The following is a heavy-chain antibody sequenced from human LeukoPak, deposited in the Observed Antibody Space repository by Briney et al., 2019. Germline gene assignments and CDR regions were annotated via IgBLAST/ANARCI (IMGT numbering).Heavy chain of an antibody. CDR1: GFTFSSYS. CDR2: TSSSSSYI. D-gene: IGHD3-10*01. V-gene: IGHV3-21*01. Sequence: GGSLRLSCAASGFTFSSYSMNWVRQAPGKGLEWVSSTSSSSSYIYYADSVKGRFTISRDNAKNSLYLRMNSLRAEDTAVYYCAREGRESPFDYWGQGTLVTVSS. CDR3: AREGRESPFDY. J-gene: IGHJ4*02.